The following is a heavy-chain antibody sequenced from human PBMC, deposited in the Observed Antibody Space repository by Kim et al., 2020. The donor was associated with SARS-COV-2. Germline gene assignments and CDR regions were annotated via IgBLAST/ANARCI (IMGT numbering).Heavy chain of an antibody. CDR1: GFTFSRYA. V-gene: IGHV3-30*04. CDR2: ISYDGSNK. CDR3: ARDANRGYSYGWTYYFYGVDV. D-gene: IGHD5-18*01. J-gene: IGHJ6*02. Sequence: GGSLRPSCAASGFTFSRYAINWVRQAPGKGLEWVAVISYDGSNKNYADSVKGRFTIARDNSKNTLYLQMNSLRAEDTAVYYCARDANRGYSYGWTYYFYGVDVWGQGTTVTVSS.